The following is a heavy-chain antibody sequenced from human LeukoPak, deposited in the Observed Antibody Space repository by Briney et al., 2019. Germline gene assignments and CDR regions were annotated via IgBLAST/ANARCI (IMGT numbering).Heavy chain of an antibody. CDR1: GGTFSSYA. J-gene: IGHJ2*01. CDR2: IIPIFGTA. V-gene: IGHV1-69*05. Sequence: SVKVSCKASGGTFSSYAISWVRQAPGQGLEWMGGIIPIFGTANYAQKFQGRATITTDESTSTAYMELSSLRSEDTAVYYCARVPMVRGAFYWYFDLWGRGTLVTVSS. CDR3: ARVPMVRGAFYWYFDL. D-gene: IGHD3-10*01.